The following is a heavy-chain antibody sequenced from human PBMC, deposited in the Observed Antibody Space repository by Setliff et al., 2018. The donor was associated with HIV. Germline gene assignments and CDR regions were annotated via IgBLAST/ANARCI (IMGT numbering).Heavy chain of an antibody. CDR1: GGSVSSGSYY. CDR2: IYYSGST. Sequence: SETLSFTCTVSGGSVSSGSYYWSWIRQPPGKGLEWIGYIYYSGSTKHNPSLKSRVTISLDTSKNQFSLKLTSVTAADTPVYYCARYSPRGYTLTGPYWGQGTLVTVS. CDR3: ARYSPRGYTLTGPY. D-gene: IGHD6-25*01. J-gene: IGHJ4*02. V-gene: IGHV4-61*01.